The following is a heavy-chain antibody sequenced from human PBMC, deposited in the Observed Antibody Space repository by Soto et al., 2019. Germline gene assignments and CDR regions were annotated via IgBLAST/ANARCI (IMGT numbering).Heavy chain of an antibody. V-gene: IGHV4-59*08. J-gene: IGHJ6*02. CDR3: ARQDSSSWYWVYGMDV. D-gene: IGHD6-13*01. Sequence: PSETLSLTCTVSGGSISSYYWSWIRQPPGKGLEWIGYIYYSGSTNYNPSLKSRVTISVDTSKNQFFLKLSSVTASDTAVYYCARQDSSSWYWVYGMDVWGQGTTVTVSS. CDR2: IYYSGST. CDR1: GGSISSYY.